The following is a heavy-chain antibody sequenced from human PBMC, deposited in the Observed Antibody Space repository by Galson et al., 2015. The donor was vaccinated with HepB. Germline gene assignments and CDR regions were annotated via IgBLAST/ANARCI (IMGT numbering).Heavy chain of an antibody. CDR3: AKEGAVAGREGAHYFDY. D-gene: IGHD6-19*01. CDR1: GFTFSSYG. CDR2: ISYDGSNK. V-gene: IGHV3-30*18. Sequence: SLRLSCAASGFTFSSYGMHWVRQAPGKGLEWVAVISYDGSNKYYADSVKGRFTISRDNSKNTLYLQMNSLRAEDTAVYYCAKEGAVAGREGAHYFDYWGQGTLVTVSS. J-gene: IGHJ4*02.